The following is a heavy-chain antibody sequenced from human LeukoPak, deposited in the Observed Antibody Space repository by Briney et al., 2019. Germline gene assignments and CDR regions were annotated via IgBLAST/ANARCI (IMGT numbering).Heavy chain of an antibody. D-gene: IGHD6-6*01. V-gene: IGHV3-21*01. J-gene: IGHJ4*02. CDR2: ISSSSSYI. CDR1: GFTFSSYS. Sequence: GSLRLSCAASGFTFSSYSMNWVRQAPGKGLEWVSSISSSSSYIYYADSVKGRFTISRDNAKNSLYLQMNSLRAEDTAVYYCARQLVRGFGFDYRGQGTLVTVSS. CDR3: ARQLVRGFGFDY.